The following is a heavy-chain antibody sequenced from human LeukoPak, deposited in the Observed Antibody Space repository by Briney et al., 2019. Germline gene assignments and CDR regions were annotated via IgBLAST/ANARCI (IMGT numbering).Heavy chain of an antibody. CDR1: GFTFSNYW. CDR3: ARLSYWAFEI. Sequence: GGSLRLSCAASGFTFSNYWMSWVRQAPGKGLEWVANTKFDGSEKFYVDSEKGRFTISRDNAKNSLYLQMNSLRAEDTSVYFCARLSYWAFEIWGQGTMVTVSS. V-gene: IGHV3-7*01. CDR2: TKFDGSEK. J-gene: IGHJ3*02. D-gene: IGHD2-21*01.